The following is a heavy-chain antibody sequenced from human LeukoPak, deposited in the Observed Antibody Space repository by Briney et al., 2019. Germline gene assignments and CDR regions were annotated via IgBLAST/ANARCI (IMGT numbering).Heavy chain of an antibody. D-gene: IGHD2-2*01. CDR2: INPNSGGT. CDR1: GYTFTGYY. J-gene: IGHJ4*02. CDR3: ASTVGVVPARFDY. V-gene: IGHV1-2*06. Sequence: GASVKVSCKASGYTFTGYYMHWLRQAPGQGLEWMGRINPNSGGTNYAQKFQGRVTMTRDTSISTAYMELSRLRSDDTAVYYCASTVGVVPARFDYWGQGTLVTVSS.